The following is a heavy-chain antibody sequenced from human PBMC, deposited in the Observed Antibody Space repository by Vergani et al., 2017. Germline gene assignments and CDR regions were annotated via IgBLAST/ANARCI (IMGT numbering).Heavy chain of an antibody. CDR1: GFSFNSYW. V-gene: IGHV3-74*02. Sequence: EVQLLESGGDLVQPGGSLRLSCTASGFSFNSYWMHWVRQVPGKGLLWVSRIKSDGSITAYADSVKGRFTISRDNSKDTLYLQMNSLRVEDTAIYYCAKARDPNCKGGNCYSYYYGLDLWGQGTTVTVSS. J-gene: IGHJ6*02. D-gene: IGHD2-21*01. CDR2: IKSDGSIT. CDR3: AKARDPNCKGGNCYSYYYGLDL.